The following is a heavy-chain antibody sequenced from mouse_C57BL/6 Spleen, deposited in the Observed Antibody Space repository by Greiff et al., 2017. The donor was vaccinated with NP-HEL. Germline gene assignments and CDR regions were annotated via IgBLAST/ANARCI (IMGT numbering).Heavy chain of an antibody. D-gene: IGHD1-1*01. CDR2: ISDGGSYT. Sequence: EVKVEESGGGLVKPGGSLKLSCAASGFTFSSYAMSWVRQTPEKRLEWVATISDGGSYTYYPDNVKGRFTISRDNAKNNLYLQMSHLKSEDTAMYYCARDGGSSFFAYWGQGTLVTVSA. J-gene: IGHJ3*01. CDR3: ARDGGSSFFAY. CDR1: GFTFSSYA. V-gene: IGHV5-4*01.